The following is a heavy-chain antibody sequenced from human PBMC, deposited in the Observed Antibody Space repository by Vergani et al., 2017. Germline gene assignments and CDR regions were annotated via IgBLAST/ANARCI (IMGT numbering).Heavy chain of an antibody. CDR3: TTAGGLYYLHGEYFQY. CDR1: GFTFDTYT. D-gene: IGHD3-10*01. CDR2: ISSGGGDI. V-gene: IGHV3-23*01. J-gene: IGHJ1*01. Sequence: EVQLLESGGGLVQPGGSRRLSCAGSGFTFDTYTMAYVRQAPGKGLEWVATISSGGGDIFYADSVKGRFTISRDKSKNTLFLQMNSLKDEDTAVYYCTTAGGLYYLHGEYFQYWGRGTLVAVSS.